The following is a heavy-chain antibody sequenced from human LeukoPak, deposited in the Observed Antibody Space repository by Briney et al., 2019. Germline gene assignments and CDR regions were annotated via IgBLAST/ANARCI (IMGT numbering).Heavy chain of an antibody. J-gene: IGHJ5*02. CDR2: IYPGDSDT. CDR3: ARLHLGELLSYISNNWFDP. V-gene: IGHV5-51*01. CDR1: GYSFTSYW. D-gene: IGHD3-10*01. Sequence: GESLKISCKGSGYSFTSYWIGWVRQMPGKGLEWMGIIYPGDSDTRYSPSFQGQVTISADKSISTAYLQWSSLKASDTAMYYCARLHLGELLSYISNNWFDPWGQGTLVTVSS.